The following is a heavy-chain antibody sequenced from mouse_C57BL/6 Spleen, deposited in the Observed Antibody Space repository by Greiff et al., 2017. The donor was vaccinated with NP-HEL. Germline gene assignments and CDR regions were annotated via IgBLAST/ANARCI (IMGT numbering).Heavy chain of an antibody. V-gene: IGHV1-69*01. Sequence: VQLQQSGAELVMPGASVKLSCKASGYTFTSYWMHWVKQRPGQGLEWIGEIDPSDSYTNYNQKFKGKSTLTVDKSSSTAYMQLSSLTSEDSALYYCARNYYGSRHWYFDVWGTGTTVTVSS. CDR3: ARNYYGSRHWYFDV. CDR1: GYTFTSYW. J-gene: IGHJ1*03. D-gene: IGHD1-1*01. CDR2: IDPSDSYT.